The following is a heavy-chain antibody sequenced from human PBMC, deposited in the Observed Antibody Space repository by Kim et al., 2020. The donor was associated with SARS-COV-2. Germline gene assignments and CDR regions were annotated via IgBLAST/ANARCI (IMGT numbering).Heavy chain of an antibody. J-gene: IGHJ4*02. CDR2: ISYEGSYK. CDR1: GFTFNSFS. V-gene: IGHV3-30*04. Sequence: GGSLRLSCAASGFTFNSFSMHWVRQAPGKGLEWVAVISYEGSYKYSADSVKGRFTISRDNSKNTLYLQMNSLRPEDTAVYYCTRGEFFWLGEGGYCDSWGQGTLVTVSS. D-gene: IGHD3-10*01. CDR3: TRGEFFWLGEGGYCDS.